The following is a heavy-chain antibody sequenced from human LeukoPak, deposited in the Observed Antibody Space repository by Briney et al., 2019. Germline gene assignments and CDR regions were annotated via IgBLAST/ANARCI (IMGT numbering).Heavy chain of an antibody. D-gene: IGHD6-6*01. J-gene: IGHJ3*02. CDR3: ARAPIEYSSSSGAFDI. CDR1: GGSFSNFA. Sequence: SVKVSCKVSGGSFSNFAISWVRQAPGQGLEWMGRIIPMLGRPNPAQKFQGRLTFTAERSTSTAYMELSSLRSEDTAVYYCARAPIEYSSSSGAFDIWGQGTMVTVSS. CDR2: IIPMLGRP. V-gene: IGHV1-69*04.